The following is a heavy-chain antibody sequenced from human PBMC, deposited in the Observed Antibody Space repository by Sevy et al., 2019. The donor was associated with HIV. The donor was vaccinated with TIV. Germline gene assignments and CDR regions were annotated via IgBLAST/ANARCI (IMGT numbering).Heavy chain of an antibody. J-gene: IGHJ4*02. CDR1: GFTFSSYG. CDR2: IRYDGSNK. Sequence: GGSLRLSCAASGFTFSSYGMHWVRQAPGKGLEWVAFIRYDGSNKYYADSVKGRFTISRDNSKNTLYLQMNSLRAEDTAVYYCAKEAYYDILTGYSHYFDYWGQGTLVTVSS. V-gene: IGHV3-30*02. CDR3: AKEAYYDILTGYSHYFDY. D-gene: IGHD3-9*01.